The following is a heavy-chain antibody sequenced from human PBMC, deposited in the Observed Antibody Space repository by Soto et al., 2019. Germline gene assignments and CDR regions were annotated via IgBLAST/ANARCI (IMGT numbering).Heavy chain of an antibody. J-gene: IGHJ3*02. CDR3: ARERIVVVVAAIERAFDI. D-gene: IGHD2-15*01. CDR1: GYTFTSYD. Sequence: GASVKVSCKASGYTFTSYDINWVRQATGQGLEWMGWMNPNSGNTGYAQKFQGRVTMTRNTSISTAYMELNSLRSEDTAVYYCARERIVVVVAAIERAFDIWGQGTMVTVSS. V-gene: IGHV1-8*01. CDR2: MNPNSGNT.